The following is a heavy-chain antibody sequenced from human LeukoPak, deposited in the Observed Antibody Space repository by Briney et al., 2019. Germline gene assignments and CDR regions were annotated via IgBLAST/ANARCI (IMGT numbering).Heavy chain of an antibody. CDR2: ISSSSSYI. D-gene: IGHD2-15*01. CDR1: GFTFSSYS. Sequence: GGSLRLSCAASGFTFSSYSMNWVRQAPGKGLEWVSSISSSSSYIYYADSVKGRFTVSRDNAKNSLYLQMNSLRAEDTAVYYCARVWEGIGGYCSGGSCYSIDYWGQGTLVTVSS. CDR3: ARVWEGIGGYCSGGSCYSIDY. V-gene: IGHV3-21*01. J-gene: IGHJ4*02.